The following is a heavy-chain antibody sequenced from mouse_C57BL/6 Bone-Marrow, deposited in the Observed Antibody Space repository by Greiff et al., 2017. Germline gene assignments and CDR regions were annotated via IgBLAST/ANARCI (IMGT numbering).Heavy chain of an antibody. V-gene: IGHV1-55*01. Sequence: VQLQQPGAELVKPGASVKMSCKASGYTFTSYWITWVKQRPGQGLAWIGDIYPGSGSTNYNEKFKSKATLPVDTSSSTAYMQLSSLTSEDSAVYYCAIPYSSNFWYFDVWGTGTTVTVSS. CDR3: AIPYSSNFWYFDV. J-gene: IGHJ1*03. CDR1: GYTFTSYW. CDR2: IYPGSGST. D-gene: IGHD2-5*01.